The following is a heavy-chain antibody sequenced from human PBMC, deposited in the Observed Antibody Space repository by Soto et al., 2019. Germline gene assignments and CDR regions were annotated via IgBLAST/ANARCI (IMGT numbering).Heavy chain of an antibody. CDR1: GYRFTTYW. V-gene: IGHV5-51*01. J-gene: IGHJ6*02. CDR2: FYPGDSDS. Sequence: GESLKISYHASGYRFTTYWIGWVRQMPGKGLEWMGNFYPGDSDSTYSPSFQGQVTISGDKSISAAYLQWSSLKASDTAIYYCARGGKGGSNFYGLDVWGQGTTVTVSS. D-gene: IGHD1-26*01. CDR3: ARGGKGGSNFYGLDV.